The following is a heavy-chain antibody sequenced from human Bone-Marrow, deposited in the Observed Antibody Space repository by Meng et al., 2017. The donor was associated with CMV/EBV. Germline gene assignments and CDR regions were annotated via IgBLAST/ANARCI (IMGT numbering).Heavy chain of an antibody. CDR3: ARERNYDFWSGSSSIFDY. J-gene: IGHJ4*02. CDR2: IIPILGIA. V-gene: IGHV1-69*10. D-gene: IGHD3-3*01. CDR1: GGTFSSYA. Sequence: SVKVSCKASGGTFSSYAISWVRQAPGQGLEWMGGIIPILGIANYAQKFQGRVTITADKSTSTAYMELSSLRSEDTAVYYCARERNYDFWSGSSSIFDYWGQGTLVTVSS.